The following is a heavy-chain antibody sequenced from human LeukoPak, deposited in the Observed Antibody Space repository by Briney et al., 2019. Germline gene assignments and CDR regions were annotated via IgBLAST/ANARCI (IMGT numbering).Heavy chain of an antibody. CDR3: AKDVRIAARQAANYFDY. D-gene: IGHD6-6*01. Sequence: GGSLRLSCAASGFTFSSYAMSWVRQAPGKGREWVSAISGSGGSTYYADSVKGRFTICRENCKNTLYLQMNSLRSVDTAVYYCAKDVRIAARQAANYFDYWGQGTLVTVSS. V-gene: IGHV3-23*01. CDR2: ISGSGGST. J-gene: IGHJ4*02. CDR1: GFTFSSYA.